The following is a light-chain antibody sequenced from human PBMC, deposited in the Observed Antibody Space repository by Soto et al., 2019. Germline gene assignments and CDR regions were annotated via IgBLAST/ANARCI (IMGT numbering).Light chain of an antibody. CDR1: NIGSKS. Sequence: SYELTQPPSVSVAPGQTARITCGGNNIGSKSVHWYQQKPGLAPVLVVYDDSDRPSGIPERFSGSNSGNTATLTISRVEAGDEADYYCQVWDSSSDHRVVFGGGTKLTVL. CDR2: DDS. V-gene: IGLV3-21*02. J-gene: IGLJ2*01. CDR3: QVWDSSSDHRVV.